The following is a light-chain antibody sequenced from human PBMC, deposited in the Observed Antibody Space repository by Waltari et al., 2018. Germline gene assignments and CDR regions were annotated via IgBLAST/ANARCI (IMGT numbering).Light chain of an antibody. CDR3: SSTAGGYTWV. Sequence: QSALTQPRSVSGSPGQSVAISCTGTSSDVGAYNYVSWYQHHPGKAHKLIIFDVIKRPSGVPDRFSGSKSGNTASLTISGLQAEDEADYHCSSTAGGYTWVFGGGTKLTVL. J-gene: IGLJ3*02. V-gene: IGLV2-11*01. CDR1: SSDVGAYNY. CDR2: DVI.